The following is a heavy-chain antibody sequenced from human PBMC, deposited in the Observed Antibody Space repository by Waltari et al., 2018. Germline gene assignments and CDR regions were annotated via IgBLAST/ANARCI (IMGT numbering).Heavy chain of an antibody. Sequence: EVQAVEAGGGLVQPGGALKLPCSTLCLLFSGSTIHWVRQTPGKGLEWVGRIRREPYNYATAYSASVKGRFTISRDDSKNTAYLQMNSLRTEDTAVYYCSGGEVTGTDFWGQGTLVSVSS. CDR2: IRREPYNYAT. CDR1: CLLFSGST. D-gene: IGHD6-19*01. V-gene: IGHV3-73*02. J-gene: IGHJ4*02. CDR3: SGGEVTGTDF.